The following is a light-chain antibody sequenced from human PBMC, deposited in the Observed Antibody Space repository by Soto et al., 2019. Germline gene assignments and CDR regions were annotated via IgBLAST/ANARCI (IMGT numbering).Light chain of an antibody. CDR3: QQYGSSPIT. J-gene: IGKJ5*01. CDR1: QSVSSN. Sequence: TQSPATLSVSPGERATLSCRASQSVSSNLAWYQQKPGQAPRLLIYDASSRATGIPDRFSGSGSGTDFILTISRLEPEDFAVYYCQQYGSSPITFGQGTRLEIK. CDR2: DAS. V-gene: IGKV3-20*01.